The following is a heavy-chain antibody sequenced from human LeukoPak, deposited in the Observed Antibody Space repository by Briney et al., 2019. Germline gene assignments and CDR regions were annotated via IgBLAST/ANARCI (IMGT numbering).Heavy chain of an antibody. CDR2: ISSSGSTI. CDR3: ARASMVATDFDY. J-gene: IGHJ4*02. D-gene: IGHD5-12*01. Sequence: GGSLRPSCAASGFTFSSYEMNWVRQAPGKGLEWVSYISSSGSTIYYADSVKGRFTISRDNAKNSLYLQMNSLRAEDTAVYYCARASMVATDFDYWGQGTLVTVSS. CDR1: GFTFSSYE. V-gene: IGHV3-48*03.